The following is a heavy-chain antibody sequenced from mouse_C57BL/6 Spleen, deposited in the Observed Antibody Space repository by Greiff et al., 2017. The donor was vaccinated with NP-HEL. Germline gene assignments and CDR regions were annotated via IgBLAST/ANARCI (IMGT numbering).Heavy chain of an antibody. J-gene: IGHJ2*01. CDR2: IYPGDGDT. CDR3: VVITTVVEYYFDY. D-gene: IGHD1-1*01. CDR1: GYAFSSSW. Sequence: VQLQQSGPELVKPGASVKISCKASGYAFSSSWMNWVKQRPGKGLEWIGRIYPGDGDTNYNGKFKGKATLTADKSSSTAYMQLSSLTSEDSAVYFCVVITTVVEYYFDYWGQGTTLTVSS. V-gene: IGHV1-82*01.